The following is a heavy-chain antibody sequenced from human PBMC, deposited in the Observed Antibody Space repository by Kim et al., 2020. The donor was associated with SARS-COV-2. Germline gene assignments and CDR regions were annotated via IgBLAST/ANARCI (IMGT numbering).Heavy chain of an antibody. CDR2: IIPIFGTA. J-gene: IGHJ4*02. CDR1: GGTFSSYA. Sequence: SVKVSCKASGGTFSSYAISWVRQAPGQGLEWMGGIIPIFGTANYAQKFQGRVTITADESTSTAYMELSSLRSEDTAVYYCATYNYYDSSGYYGGNLGWGQGTLVTVSS. D-gene: IGHD3-22*01. CDR3: ATYNYYDSSGYYGGNLG. V-gene: IGHV1-69*13.